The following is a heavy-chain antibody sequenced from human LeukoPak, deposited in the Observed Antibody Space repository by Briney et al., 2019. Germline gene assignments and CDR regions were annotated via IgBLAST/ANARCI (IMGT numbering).Heavy chain of an antibody. Sequence: ASVRVSCKASGGTFSSYAISWVRQAPGQGLEWMGRIIPILGIANYAQKFQGRVTITADKSTSTAYMELSSLRSEDTAVYYCARDGVGGAFDIWGQGTMVTVSS. CDR2: IIPILGIA. CDR3: ARDGVGGAFDI. CDR1: GGTFSSYA. V-gene: IGHV1-69*04. D-gene: IGHD3-3*01. J-gene: IGHJ3*02.